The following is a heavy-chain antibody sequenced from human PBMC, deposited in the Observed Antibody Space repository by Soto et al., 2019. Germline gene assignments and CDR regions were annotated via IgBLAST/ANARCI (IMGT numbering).Heavy chain of an antibody. J-gene: IGHJ3*02. V-gene: IGHV1-69*12. CDR2: IIPIFGTA. D-gene: IGHD4-17*01. CDR1: GGTFSSYA. Sequence: QVQLVQSGAEVKKPGSSVKVSCKASGGTFSSYAISWVRQAPGQGLEWMGGIIPIFGTANYAQKFQGRVTIXXDXSXXTAYMELSSRRSEDTAVYYCARAPIQYGDYDAFDIWGQGTMVTVSS. CDR3: ARAPIQYGDYDAFDI.